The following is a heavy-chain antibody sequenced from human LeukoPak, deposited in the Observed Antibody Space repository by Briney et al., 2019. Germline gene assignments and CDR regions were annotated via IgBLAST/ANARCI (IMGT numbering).Heavy chain of an antibody. Sequence: SSVKVSCKASGGTFSSYALSWVRQAPGQGLAWMGGIIPICGTANYAQKFQGRVTITTDESTSTAYMELSSLRSEDTAVYYCARGRLRYNWFDLWGQGTLVTVSS. CDR3: ARGRLRYNWFDL. CDR1: GGTFSSYA. V-gene: IGHV1-69*05. CDR2: IIPICGTA. J-gene: IGHJ5*02. D-gene: IGHD4-17*01.